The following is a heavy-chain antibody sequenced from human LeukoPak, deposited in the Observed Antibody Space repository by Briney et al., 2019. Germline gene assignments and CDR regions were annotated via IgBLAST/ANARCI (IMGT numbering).Heavy chain of an antibody. CDR1: GFTFSSYA. CDR3: AKGPTSSWNDNSDGFEGNSWYFDL. V-gene: IGHV3-23*01. J-gene: IGHJ2*01. D-gene: IGHD1-1*01. CDR2: ITGTGDRT. Sequence: GGSLRLSCAASGFTFSSYAVNWVRQAPGKGLEWVSSITGTGDRTYYADSVKGRFTISRDNPKKTLHLQMGSLRAEDTAVYYCAKGPTSSWNDNSDGFEGNSWYFDLWGRGTRVTVSS.